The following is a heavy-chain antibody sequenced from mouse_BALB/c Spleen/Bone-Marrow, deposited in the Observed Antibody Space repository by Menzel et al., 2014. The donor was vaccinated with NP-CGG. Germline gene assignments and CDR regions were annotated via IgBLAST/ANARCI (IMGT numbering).Heavy chain of an antibody. Sequence: EVKLEESGGGLVQPGGSRKLSCAASGFTFSSFGMHWVRQAPEKGLEWVAYISSGSSPIFYADTVKGRFTISRDNPKNTLFLQMTSLRSEDTAMYYCTRGGNWDDFDYWGQGTTLTVSS. J-gene: IGHJ2*01. CDR1: GFTFSSFG. D-gene: IGHD4-1*01. CDR2: ISSGSSPI. CDR3: TRGGNWDDFDY. V-gene: IGHV5-17*02.